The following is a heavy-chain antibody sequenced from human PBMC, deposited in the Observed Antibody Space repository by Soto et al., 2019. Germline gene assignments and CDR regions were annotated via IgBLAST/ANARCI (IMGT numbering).Heavy chain of an antibody. J-gene: IGHJ6*02. CDR1: GFTSSNYW. CDR2: IAQDGTEN. CDR3: SSGTDLRYCTAYSCPGLDV. V-gene: IGHV3-7*03. Sequence: GGSLRLSCVPSGFTSSNYWMTWVRQAPGKGLEWVANIAQDGTENHYVDSVRGRFTISRYNGKNSLSLQMNSLRAEDTAMYYCSSGTDLRYCTAYSCPGLDVWGQGTTVTVSS. D-gene: IGHD2-8*02.